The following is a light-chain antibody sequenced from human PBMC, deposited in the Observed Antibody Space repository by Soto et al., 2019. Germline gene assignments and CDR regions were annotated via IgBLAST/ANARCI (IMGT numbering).Light chain of an antibody. CDR2: EVS. CDR1: SSDVGGYNY. J-gene: IGLJ3*02. Sequence: QSDLTQPPSASGSPGQSVTISCTGTSSDVGGYNYVSWYQQYPGKAPKIMIYEVSERPSGVPVRFSGSKSGNTASLTVSGLQAEDEADYYCSSYAGTNNLVFGGGTQLTVL. V-gene: IGLV2-8*01. CDR3: SSYAGTNNLV.